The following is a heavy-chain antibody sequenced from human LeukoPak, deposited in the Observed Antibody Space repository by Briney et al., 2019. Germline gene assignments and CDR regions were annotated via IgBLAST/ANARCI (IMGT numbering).Heavy chain of an antibody. Sequence: SVKVSCKASGYTFTGYYMHWVRQAPGQGLEWMGGIIPIFGTANYAQKFQGRVTITADESTSTAYMELSSLRSEDTAVYYCARDPGPFDPWGQGTLVTVSS. CDR1: GYTFTGYY. V-gene: IGHV1-69*13. CDR2: IIPIFGTA. CDR3: ARDPGPFDP. J-gene: IGHJ5*02.